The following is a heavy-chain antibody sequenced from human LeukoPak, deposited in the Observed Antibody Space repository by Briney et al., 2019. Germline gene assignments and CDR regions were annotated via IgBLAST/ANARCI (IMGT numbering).Heavy chain of an antibody. Sequence: GESLKISFQGSGYNFATSWIVWVRQMPGQGLEWMGIIYPGDSDTRYSPSFQGQVTISADKSITTAYLQWSSLKASDTAMYFCARQGRSGYASDYWGQGTLVTVSS. V-gene: IGHV5-51*01. J-gene: IGHJ4*02. CDR2: IYPGDSDT. D-gene: IGHD5-12*01. CDR1: GYNFATSW. CDR3: ARQGRSGYASDY.